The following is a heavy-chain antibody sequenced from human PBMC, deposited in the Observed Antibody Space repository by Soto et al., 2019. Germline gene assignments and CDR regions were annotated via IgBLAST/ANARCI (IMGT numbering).Heavy chain of an antibody. CDR2: IYYSGST. Sequence: QVQLQESGPGLVKPSQTLSLTCTVSGGSISSGGYYWSWIRQHPGKGLEWIGYIYYSGSTYYNPSLKSRVTISVDTSKNQCSLKLSSVTAADTAVYYCARDLSDSSGYVSNGMDVWGQGTTVTVSS. D-gene: IGHD3-22*01. CDR3: ARDLSDSSGYVSNGMDV. V-gene: IGHV4-31*03. J-gene: IGHJ6*02. CDR1: GGSISSGGYY.